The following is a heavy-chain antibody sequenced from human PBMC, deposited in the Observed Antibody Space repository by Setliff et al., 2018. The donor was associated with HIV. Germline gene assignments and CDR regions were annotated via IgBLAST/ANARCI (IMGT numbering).Heavy chain of an antibody. CDR1: GYTFTGYY. J-gene: IGHJ6*02. CDR2: INPNSGGT. Sequence: GASVKVSCKASGYTFTGYYMHWVRQAPGQGLEWMGWINPNSGGTNYAQKFQGRVTMTRGTSISTAYMELRRLRSDDTAVYYCARDRSDYYYYYGMDVWGQGTTVTVSS. CDR3: ARDRSDYYYYYGMDV. D-gene: IGHD3-3*01. V-gene: IGHV1-2*02.